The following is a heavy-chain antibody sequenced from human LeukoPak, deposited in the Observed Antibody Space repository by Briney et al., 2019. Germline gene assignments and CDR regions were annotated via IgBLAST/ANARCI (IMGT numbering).Heavy chain of an antibody. J-gene: IGHJ4*02. CDR1: GGSFSGYY. Sequence: PSETLSLTCAVYGGSFSGYYWSWIRQPPGKGLEWIGEINHSGSTNYNPSLKSRVTISVDTSKNQFSLKLSSVTAADTAVYYCARATSEALEYWGQGTLVTVSS. CDR3: ARATSEALEY. CDR2: INHSGST. V-gene: IGHV4-34*01.